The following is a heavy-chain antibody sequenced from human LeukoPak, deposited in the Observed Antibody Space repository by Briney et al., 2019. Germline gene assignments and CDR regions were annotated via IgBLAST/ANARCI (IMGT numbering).Heavy chain of an antibody. Sequence: ESGGGLVQPGGSLRLSCAVSGFTSSSYEMNWVRQAAGKGLEWVSYISSRGTTIYYVDSVKGRFTISRDNAKNSLYLQMNSLRAEDTALYYCARVRSGLHMDVWGQGTTVTVSS. V-gene: IGHV3-48*03. J-gene: IGHJ6*02. D-gene: IGHD2-15*01. CDR2: ISSRGTTI. CDR1: GFTSSSYE. CDR3: ARVRSGLHMDV.